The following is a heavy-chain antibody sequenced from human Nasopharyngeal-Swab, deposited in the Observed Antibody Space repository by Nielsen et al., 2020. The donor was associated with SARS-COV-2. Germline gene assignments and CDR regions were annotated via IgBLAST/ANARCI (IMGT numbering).Heavy chain of an antibody. V-gene: IGHV1-46*01. CDR2: INPSGGST. Sequence: ASVQISCKASGYTFTSYYMHWVRQAPGQGLEWMGIINPSGGSTSYAQKFQVRVTMTRDTSTSTAYMELSSLRSEDTAVYYCARDFRGCWAYWGQGTLVTVSS. D-gene: IGHD3-10*01. CDR1: GYTFTSYY. J-gene: IGHJ4*02. CDR3: ARDFRGCWAY.